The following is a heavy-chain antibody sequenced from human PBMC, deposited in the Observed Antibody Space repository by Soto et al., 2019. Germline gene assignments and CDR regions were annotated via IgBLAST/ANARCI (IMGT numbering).Heavy chain of an antibody. CDR2: VYYNGNT. J-gene: IGHJ4*02. Sequence: PSETLSLTCTVSGGSMINFYWSWFRQPPGRGLEWIGYVYYNGNTKYNPSLQSRVTMSVDTSKNQISLNVRSVTAADTAIYYCARALGGDYWGRGTPVTVSS. CDR1: GGSMINFY. V-gene: IGHV4-59*01. CDR3: ARALGGDY. D-gene: IGHD3-16*01.